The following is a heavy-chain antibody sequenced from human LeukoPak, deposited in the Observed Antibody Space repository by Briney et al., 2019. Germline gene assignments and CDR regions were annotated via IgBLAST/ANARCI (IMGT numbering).Heavy chain of an antibody. CDR1: GGSISSYY. Sequence: SETLSLTCTVSGGSISSYYWSWIRQPPGKGLEWIGYIYYTGSTKYNPSLKSRVTISVDTSKNQFSLKLSSVTAADTAVYYCARGIYYYGSGTYYNYWGQGTLVTVSS. CDR3: ARGIYYYGSGTYYNY. D-gene: IGHD3-10*01. V-gene: IGHV4-59*01. CDR2: IYYTGST. J-gene: IGHJ4*02.